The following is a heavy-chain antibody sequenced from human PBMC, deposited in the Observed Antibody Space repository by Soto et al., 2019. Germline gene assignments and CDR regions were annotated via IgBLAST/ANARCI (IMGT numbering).Heavy chain of an antibody. CDR3: ARRNSGSYYGDYYYGMDV. CDR2: FDPEDGET. D-gene: IGHD1-26*01. Sequence: ASVKVSCQVSGYILPELSMHLLLQAPVKVLEWMGGFDPEDGETIYAQKFQGRVTMTEDTSTDTAYMELSSLRSEDTAVYYCARRNSGSYYGDYYYGMDVWGQGTTVTVSS. CDR1: GYILPELS. V-gene: IGHV1-24*01. J-gene: IGHJ6*02.